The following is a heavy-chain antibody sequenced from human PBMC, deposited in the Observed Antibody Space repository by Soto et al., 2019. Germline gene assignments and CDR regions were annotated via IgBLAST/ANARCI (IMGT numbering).Heavy chain of an antibody. Sequence: GWSLRLSCAASGFTFSSYAMSWVRQAPGKGLEWVSSISGSGGSTYYADSVKGRFTISRDNSKNTLYLQMNSLRAEDTAVYYCAKGSSGVPSAWFDPWGQGTLVTVSS. CDR1: GFTFSSYA. D-gene: IGHD3-10*01. CDR2: ISGSGGST. V-gene: IGHV3-23*01. J-gene: IGHJ5*02. CDR3: AKGSSGVPSAWFDP.